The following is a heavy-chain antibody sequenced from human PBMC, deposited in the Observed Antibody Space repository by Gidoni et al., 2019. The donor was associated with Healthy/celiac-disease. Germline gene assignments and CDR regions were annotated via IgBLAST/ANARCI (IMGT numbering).Heavy chain of an antibody. D-gene: IGHD5-12*01. Sequence: QVQLVESGGGVVQPGRSLRLSCAASGFTFSSYAMHWVRQAPGKGLEWVAVISYDGSNKYYADSVKGRFTISRDNFKNTLYLQMNSLRAEDTAVYYCARVGRDGYNSYYYGMDVWGQGTTVTVSS. V-gene: IGHV3-30-3*01. J-gene: IGHJ6*02. CDR3: ARVGRDGYNSYYYGMDV. CDR1: GFTFSSYA. CDR2: ISYDGSNK.